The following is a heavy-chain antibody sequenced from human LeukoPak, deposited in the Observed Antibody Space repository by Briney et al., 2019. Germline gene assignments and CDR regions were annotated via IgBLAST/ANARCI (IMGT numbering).Heavy chain of an antibody. CDR2: INQHGSEN. CDR3: ARATYYDSSGYWGYYFDY. Sequence: GGSLRLSCAASGFTLSNHWMSWVRQAPGKGLEWVANINQHGSENYYVDSVRGRFTISRDNAQNSLYLQMNSLRAEDTAVYYCARATYYDSSGYWGYYFDYWGQGTLVTVSS. J-gene: IGHJ4*02. D-gene: IGHD3-22*01. V-gene: IGHV3-7*01. CDR1: GFTLSNHW.